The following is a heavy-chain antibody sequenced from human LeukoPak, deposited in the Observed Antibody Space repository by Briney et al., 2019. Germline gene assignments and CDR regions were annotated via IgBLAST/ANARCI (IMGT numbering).Heavy chain of an antibody. CDR1: GYTFTGYY. CDR3: ARKRQPSSTSWFDP. Sequence: ASVKVSCKASGYTFTGYYMHWVRQAPGQGLEWTGWINPNSGGTNYAQKFQGRVTMTRDTSISTAYMELSRLRSDDTAVYYCARKRQPSSTSWFDPWGQGTLVTVSS. CDR2: INPNSGGT. J-gene: IGHJ5*02. V-gene: IGHV1-2*02. D-gene: IGHD6-6*01.